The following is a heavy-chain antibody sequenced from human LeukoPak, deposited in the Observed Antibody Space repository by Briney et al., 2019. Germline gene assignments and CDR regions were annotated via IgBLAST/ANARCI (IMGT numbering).Heavy chain of an antibody. V-gene: IGHV3-7*01. D-gene: IGHD3-10*01. J-gene: IGHJ5*02. CDR1: GFTFSSYW. CDR3: ARDRSGGFSP. Sequence: GGSLRLSCAASGFTFSSYWMSWVRHAPGKGLEWVANIKQDGSEKYYVDPVKGRFTISRDNAKNSLHLQMNSLRAEDTAVYYCARDRSGGFSPWGQGTLVTVSS. CDR2: IKQDGSEK.